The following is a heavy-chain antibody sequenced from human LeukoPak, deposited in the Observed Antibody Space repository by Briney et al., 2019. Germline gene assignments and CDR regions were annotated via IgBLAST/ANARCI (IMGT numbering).Heavy chain of an antibody. CDR2: INAGNGNT. Sequence: ASVKVSCKASGYTFTSYAMHWVRQAPGQRLEWMGWINAGNGNTKYSLKFQGRVTITRDTSASTAYMELSSLRSEDTAVYYCARVGYGDYETYWGQGTLVTVSS. D-gene: IGHD4-17*01. J-gene: IGHJ4*02. V-gene: IGHV1-3*01. CDR1: GYTFTSYA. CDR3: ARVGYGDYETY.